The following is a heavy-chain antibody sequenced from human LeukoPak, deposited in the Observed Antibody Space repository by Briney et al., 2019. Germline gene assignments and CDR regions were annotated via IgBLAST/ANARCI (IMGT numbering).Heavy chain of an antibody. J-gene: IGHJ4*02. V-gene: IGHV1-2*02. CDR1: GYTFTGYC. CDR3: ASSMIVAEIIDY. Sequence: ASVKVSCKASGYTFTGYCMHWVRQAPGQGLEWMGWINPNSGGTNYAQKFQGRVTMTRDTSLSTAYMELNRLRSDDTAVYYCASSMIVAEIIDYWGQGTLVTVSS. CDR2: INPNSGGT. D-gene: IGHD3-22*01.